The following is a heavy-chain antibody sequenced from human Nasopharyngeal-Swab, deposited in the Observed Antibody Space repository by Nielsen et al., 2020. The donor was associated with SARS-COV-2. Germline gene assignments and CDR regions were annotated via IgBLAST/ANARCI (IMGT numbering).Heavy chain of an antibody. CDR1: GLTFSDYY. D-gene: IGHD1-1*01. V-gene: IGHV3-11*03. Sequence: GGSLRLSCAASGLTFSDYYMSWIRQAPGKGLEWVSYISNSGSSTNYADSVRGRFTISRDNAKNSLYLQMSSLRAEDTAVYYCATTRGLGPGGWFESWGQGTLVTVSS. J-gene: IGHJ5*01. CDR3: ATTRGLGPGGWFES. CDR2: ISNSGSST.